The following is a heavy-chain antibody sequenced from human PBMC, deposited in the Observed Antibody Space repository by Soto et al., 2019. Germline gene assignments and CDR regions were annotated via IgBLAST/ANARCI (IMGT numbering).Heavy chain of an antibody. CDR1: GYTFTSYG. CDR2: ISAYNGNT. V-gene: IGHV1-18*04. J-gene: IGHJ3*01. D-gene: IGHD6-19*01. CDR3: ARDPPRIAVAGTRAFDF. Sequence: QVQLVQSGAEVKKPGASVKVSCKASGYTFTSYGISWVRQAPGQGLEWMGWISAYNGNTNYAQKLQGRVTMTTDTSTSTGYMELRSLRSDDTAVYYCARDPPRIAVAGTRAFDFWGQGTMVTVSS.